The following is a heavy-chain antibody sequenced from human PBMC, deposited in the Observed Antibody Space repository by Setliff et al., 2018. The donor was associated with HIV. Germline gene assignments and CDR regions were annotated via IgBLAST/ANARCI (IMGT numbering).Heavy chain of an antibody. V-gene: IGHV4-61*09. Sequence: SETLSLTCTVSGGSISSGIYYWIWIRQPAGKGLEWIGHVYTTGGTNYNPSLKSRVTISVDTSKNQFSLTLSSVTAADTAVFYCARGSRYYYDSSGYYALDPYFDYWGQGTLVTVSS. CDR2: VYTTGGT. D-gene: IGHD3-22*01. J-gene: IGHJ4*02. CDR1: GGSISSGIYY. CDR3: ARGSRYYYDSSGYYALDPYFDY.